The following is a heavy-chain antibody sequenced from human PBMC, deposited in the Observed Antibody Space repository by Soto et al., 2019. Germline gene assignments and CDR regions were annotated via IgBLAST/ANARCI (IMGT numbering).Heavy chain of an antibody. J-gene: IGHJ6*02. D-gene: IGHD3-22*01. CDR2: IIPIFGTA. Sequence: SVKVSCKASGVTFSSYAISWVRQAPGQGLEWMGGIIPIFGTANYAQKFQGRVTITADKSTSTAYMELSSLRSEDTAVYYCARDPAYAGSSGSEARGMDVWGQGTTVTVSS. V-gene: IGHV1-69*06. CDR3: ARDPAYAGSSGSEARGMDV. CDR1: GVTFSSYA.